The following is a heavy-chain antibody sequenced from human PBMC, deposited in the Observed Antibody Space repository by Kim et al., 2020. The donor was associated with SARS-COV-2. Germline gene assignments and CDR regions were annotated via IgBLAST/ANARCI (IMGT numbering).Heavy chain of an antibody. Sequence: ASVKVSCKASGYTFTGYYMHWVRQAPGQGLEWMGWINPNSGGTNYAQKFQGRVTMTRDTSISTAYMELSRLRSDDTAVYYCARDLHYDSSGYYYWYFDYWGQGTLVTVSS. V-gene: IGHV1-2*02. CDR2: INPNSGGT. CDR1: GYTFTGYY. J-gene: IGHJ4*02. CDR3: ARDLHYDSSGYYYWYFDY. D-gene: IGHD3-22*01.